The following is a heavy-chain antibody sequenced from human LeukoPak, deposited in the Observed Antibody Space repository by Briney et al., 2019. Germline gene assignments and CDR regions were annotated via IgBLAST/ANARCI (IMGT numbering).Heavy chain of an antibody. J-gene: IGHJ4*02. CDR2: MNPDGSGK. CDR3: GRDPAWGAIDI. D-gene: IGHD7-27*01. V-gene: IGHV3-7*01. CDR1: GFTFSGSW. Sequence: GGSLRLSCVASGFTFSGSWMTWVRQAPGKGLEWVANMNPDGSGKYYVDSVKGRFTVSRDNAKNSVYLQMNSLRAEDTAVYYCGRDPAWGAIDIWGQGTLVTVSS.